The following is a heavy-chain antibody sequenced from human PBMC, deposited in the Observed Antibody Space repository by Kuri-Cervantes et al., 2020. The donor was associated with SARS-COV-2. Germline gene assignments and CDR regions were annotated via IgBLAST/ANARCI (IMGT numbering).Heavy chain of an antibody. CDR1: GYTFISHD. Sequence: AAVLVSCKASGYTFISHDINWVGQATAQGLEWMGWMKPNSGNTAYAQKFQGRVTITRNSSISTAYMELSSLRSEDTAVYYCAGGVVVVPAAINYYYYYYMDVWGKGTTVTVSS. V-gene: IGHV1-8*03. D-gene: IGHD2-2*02. CDR2: MKPNSGNT. J-gene: IGHJ6*03. CDR3: AGGVVVVPAAINYYYYYYMDV.